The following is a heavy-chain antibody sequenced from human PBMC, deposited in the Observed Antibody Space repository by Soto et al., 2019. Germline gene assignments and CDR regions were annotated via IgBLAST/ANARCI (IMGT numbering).Heavy chain of an antibody. Sequence: QVQLQESGPGLVKPSQTLSLTCTVSGGSISSGGYYWSWIRQHPGKGLEWIGYIYYRGSTFYNPSLRRRVTIPVDTSKNQFSLKLSPVTSADTAVYYWARGVIHWGQGTLVSVSS. CDR2: IYYRGST. CDR1: GGSISSGGYY. J-gene: IGHJ4*02. V-gene: IGHV4-31*03. CDR3: ARGVIH. D-gene: IGHD2-21*01.